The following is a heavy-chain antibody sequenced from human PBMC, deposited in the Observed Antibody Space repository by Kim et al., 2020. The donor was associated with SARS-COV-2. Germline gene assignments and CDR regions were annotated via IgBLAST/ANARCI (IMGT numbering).Heavy chain of an antibody. V-gene: IGHV3-73*01. J-gene: IGHJ6*02. CDR1: GFTFSGSA. Sequence: GGSLRLSCAASGFTFSGSAMHWVRQASGKGLEWVGRIRSKANSYATAYAASVKGRFTISRDDSKNTAYLQMNSLKTEDTAVYYCTSPYSYGEYDYYYGMDVWGQGTTVTVSS. CDR2: IRSKANSYAT. CDR3: TSPYSYGEYDYYYGMDV. D-gene: IGHD5-18*01.